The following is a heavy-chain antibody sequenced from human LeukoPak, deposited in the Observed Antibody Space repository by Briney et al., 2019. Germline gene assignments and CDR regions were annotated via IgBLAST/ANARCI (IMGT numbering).Heavy chain of an antibody. CDR1: GFTFSDYY. CDR3: ARDYYGSGSYGWFDP. V-gene: IGHV3-11*05. D-gene: IGHD3-10*01. CDR2: ISSGSYT. Sequence: SGGSLRLSCAASGFTFSDYYMSWIRPAPGKGLEWISYISSGSYTKYADSVRGRFTISRDNAKNSLYLQMNSLRVEDTAVYYCARDYYGSGSYGWFDPWGQGTLVTVSS. J-gene: IGHJ5*02.